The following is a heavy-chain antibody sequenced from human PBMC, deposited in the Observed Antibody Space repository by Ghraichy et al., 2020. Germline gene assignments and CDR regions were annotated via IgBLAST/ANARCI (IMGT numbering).Heavy chain of an antibody. CDR3: ATTYFDFWSGPSIDS. J-gene: IGHJ4*02. V-gene: IGHV4-4*07. Sequence: SETLSLTCTVSGGSIRSFYWSWIRQPAGKGLEWIGRIHASGSTNYNPSLKSRINLSLDTSKNQFSLRVSSVTAADTAVYYCATTYFDFWSGPSIDSWGQGTLVIVS. D-gene: IGHD3-3*01. CDR1: GGSIRSFY. CDR2: IHASGST.